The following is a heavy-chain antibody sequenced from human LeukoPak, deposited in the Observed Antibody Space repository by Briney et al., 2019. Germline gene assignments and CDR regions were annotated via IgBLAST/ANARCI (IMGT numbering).Heavy chain of an antibody. CDR3: ATRPDFDL. V-gene: IGHV4-59*01. CDR1: GGSITSYY. D-gene: IGHD1-14*01. J-gene: IGHJ2*01. CDR2: IYYSGST. Sequence: SETLSLTCTVSGGSITSYYWSWIRQPPGKGLEWIGYIYYSGSTNYNPSLRSRVTISVDTSKNQFSLKLSSVTAADTAVYYCATRPDFDLWGRGTLVTVSS.